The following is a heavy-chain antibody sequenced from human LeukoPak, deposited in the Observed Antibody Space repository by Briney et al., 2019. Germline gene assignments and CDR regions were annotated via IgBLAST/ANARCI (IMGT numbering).Heavy chain of an antibody. CDR1: GYTFTSYY. CDR2: ISAYNGNT. Sequence: ASVKVSCKASGYTFTSYYMHWVRQAPGQGLEWMGWISAYNGNTNYAQKLQGRVTMTTDTSTSTAYMELRSLRSDDTAVYYCARLVLWFGGSAFDYFDYWGQGTLVTVSS. V-gene: IGHV1-18*04. CDR3: ARLVLWFGGSAFDYFDY. D-gene: IGHD3-10*01. J-gene: IGHJ4*02.